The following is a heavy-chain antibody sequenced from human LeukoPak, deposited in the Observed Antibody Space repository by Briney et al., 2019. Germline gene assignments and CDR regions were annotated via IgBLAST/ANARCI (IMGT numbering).Heavy chain of an antibody. CDR2: IHSSSSI. J-gene: IGHJ3*02. V-gene: IGHV3-48*01. D-gene: IGHD7-27*01. CDR1: GFTFSTYI. Sequence: PGGSLRLSCAASGFTFSTYIMNWVRQAPGKGLEWISYIHSSSSIYYADSVKGRFTISRDNAKNSLYLQMNSLRGEDTAVYYCARDRLGAGSFDIWGQGTMVTVSS. CDR3: ARDRLGAGSFDI.